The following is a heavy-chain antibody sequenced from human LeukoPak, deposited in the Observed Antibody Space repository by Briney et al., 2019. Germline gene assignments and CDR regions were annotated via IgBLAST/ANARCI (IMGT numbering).Heavy chain of an antibody. CDR3: ARVGYGGTYFDY. V-gene: IGHV1-46*01. Sequence: ASVRVSCKASGYTFTSYYMHWVRQAPGQGLEWMGIINPSGGSTSYAQKFQGRVTMTRDTSTSTVYMELSSLRSEDTAVYYCARVGYGGTYFDYWGQGTLVTVSS. CDR2: INPSGGST. D-gene: IGHD4-23*01. CDR1: GYTFTSYY. J-gene: IGHJ4*02.